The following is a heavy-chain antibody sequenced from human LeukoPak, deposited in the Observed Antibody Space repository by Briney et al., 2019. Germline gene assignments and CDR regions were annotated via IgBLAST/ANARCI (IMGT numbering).Heavy chain of an antibody. Sequence: ASVKVSCKASGGTFSNYAITWVRQAPGQGLEWMGGIIPIFGTANYAQKFQGRVTITADESTSTAYMELSSLRSEDTAVYYCARDPGIAVAGPRVWFDPWGQGTLVTVSS. CDR3: ARDPGIAVAGPRVWFDP. CDR2: IIPIFGTA. CDR1: GGTFSNYA. D-gene: IGHD6-19*01. V-gene: IGHV1-69*01. J-gene: IGHJ5*02.